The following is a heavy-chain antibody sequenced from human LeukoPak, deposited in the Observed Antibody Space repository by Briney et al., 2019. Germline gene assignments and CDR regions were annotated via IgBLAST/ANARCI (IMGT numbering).Heavy chain of an antibody. Sequence: GGSLRLSXGASGFTFSSYWMHWVRQAPGKGLVWVSHISTDGSNTNYADSVKGRFTISRDNAKNTLYLQMNSLRAEDTAVYHCARVGFGDYVWIPVYFDYWGQGTLVTVSS. CDR3: ARVGFGDYVWIPVYFDY. CDR2: ISTDGSNT. D-gene: IGHD4-17*01. J-gene: IGHJ4*02. V-gene: IGHV3-74*01. CDR1: GFTFSSYW.